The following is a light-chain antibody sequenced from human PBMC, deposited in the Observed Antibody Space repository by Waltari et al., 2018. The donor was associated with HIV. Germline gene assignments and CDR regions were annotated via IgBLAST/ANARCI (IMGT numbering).Light chain of an antibody. CDR3: SSLTTTNTLI. CDR2: EVS. CDR1: SRDVGAYHY. J-gene: IGLJ2*01. V-gene: IGLV2-14*01. Sequence: QSALTQPASVSGSPGQSITISCTGTSRDVGAYHYVSWYQQPPGTAPNLMIFEVSNRPSGSADSFSGSKSGNTASLTISGLQAEDEADYYCSSLTTTNTLIFGGGTKVTVL.